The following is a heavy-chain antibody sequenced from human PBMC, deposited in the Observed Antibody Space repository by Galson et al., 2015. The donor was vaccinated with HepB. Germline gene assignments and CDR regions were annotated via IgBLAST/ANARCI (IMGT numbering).Heavy chain of an antibody. J-gene: IGHJ6*03. V-gene: IGHV3-33*01. Sequence: SLRLSCAASGFTFSSYGMHWVRQAPGKGLEWVAVIWYDGSNKYYADSVKGRFTISRDNSKNTLYLQMNSLRAEDTAVYYCARDLLYYYYMDVWGKVTTVTVSS. CDR1: GFTFSSYG. CDR2: IWYDGSNK. CDR3: ARDLLYYYYMDV.